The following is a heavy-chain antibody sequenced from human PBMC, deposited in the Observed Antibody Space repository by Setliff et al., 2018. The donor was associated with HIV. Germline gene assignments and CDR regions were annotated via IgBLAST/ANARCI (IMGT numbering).Heavy chain of an antibody. CDR1: GGTFSLYA. J-gene: IGHJ5*02. D-gene: IGHD5-12*01. V-gene: IGHV1-69*13. CDR3: ARDQATGYEKVWFSWIDP. CDR2: IIPIFNTA. Sequence: SVKVSCKASGGTFSLYAINWVRQAPGQGLEWMGGIIPIFNTANYAQKFQGRVTITADGSTSTAYVELSSLRFEDTATYYCARDQATGYEKVWFSWIDPWGQGTLVTVS.